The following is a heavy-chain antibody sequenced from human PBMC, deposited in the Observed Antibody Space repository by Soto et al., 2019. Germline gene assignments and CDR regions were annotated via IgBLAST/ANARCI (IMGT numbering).Heavy chain of an antibody. CDR3: ARGPRIMGAHYYYYGMDV. J-gene: IGHJ6*02. V-gene: IGHV4-34*01. CDR2: INHSGST. D-gene: IGHD1-26*01. CDR1: GGSFSDYY. Sequence: SETLSLTCAVYGGSFSDYYWTWIRQPPGKGLECIGEINHSGSTNYNASLKSRVTISVDTSKNHFSLKLSSVTAADTAVYYCARGPRIMGAHYYYYGMDVWGQGTTVTVLL.